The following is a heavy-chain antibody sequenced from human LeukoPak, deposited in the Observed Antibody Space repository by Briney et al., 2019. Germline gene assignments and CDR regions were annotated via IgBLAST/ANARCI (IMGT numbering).Heavy chain of an antibody. CDR2: IDHSGNT. CDR3: ARHSPGSRGVDY. Sequence: SETLSLTCTVSGGSISSYYWSWIRQPPGKGLEWIGEIDHSGNTQYNPSLKSRVTISIDTSKSQFSLYLTSVTAADTAMYYCARHSPGSRGVDYWGQETLVTVSS. CDR1: GGSISSYY. J-gene: IGHJ4*02. V-gene: IGHV4-34*01. D-gene: IGHD2-21*01.